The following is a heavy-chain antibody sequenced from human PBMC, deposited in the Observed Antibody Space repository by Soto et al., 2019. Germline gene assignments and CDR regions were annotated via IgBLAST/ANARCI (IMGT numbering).Heavy chain of an antibody. J-gene: IGHJ4*02. V-gene: IGHV3-48*02. CDR3: ARVGSRITIFGVVVSPTYFDY. CDR2: ISSSSSTI. CDR1: GFTFSSYS. D-gene: IGHD3-3*01. Sequence: GGSLRLSCAASGFTFSSYSMHWVRQAPGKGLEWVSYISSSSSTIYYADSVKGRFTISRDNAKNSLYLQMNSLRDEDTAVYYCARVGSRITIFGVVVSPTYFDYWGQGTLVTVSS.